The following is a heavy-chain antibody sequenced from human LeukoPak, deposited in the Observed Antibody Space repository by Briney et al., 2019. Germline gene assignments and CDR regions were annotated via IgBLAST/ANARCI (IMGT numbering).Heavy chain of an antibody. CDR2: IYPRDGST. J-gene: IGHJ4*02. Sequence: ASVTVSCTASGDTFTSNYIHWVRQAPGQGLEWVGMIYPRDGSTSYAQKFQGRVTVTRDTSTSTVYMELSGLRSDDTAVYYCARDQEGFDYWGQGTLVSVSS. CDR1: GDTFTSNY. CDR3: ARDQEGFDY. V-gene: IGHV1-46*01.